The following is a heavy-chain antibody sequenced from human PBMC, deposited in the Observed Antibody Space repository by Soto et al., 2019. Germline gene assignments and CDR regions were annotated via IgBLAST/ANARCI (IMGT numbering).Heavy chain of an antibody. CDR3: AKGSGYYFDNSRFYWLAP. J-gene: IGHJ5*02. Sequence: GGSLRLSCAASGFTFSSYAMTWVRQPPGKGLEWVSIIGASGLSTHYADSVKGRFTISRDNSRNRLYLQMNSLRAEDTAVYFCAKGSGYYFDNSRFYWLAPWAKGPLVNVS. V-gene: IGHV3-23*01. D-gene: IGHD3-3*01. CDR1: GFTFSSYA. CDR2: IGASGLST.